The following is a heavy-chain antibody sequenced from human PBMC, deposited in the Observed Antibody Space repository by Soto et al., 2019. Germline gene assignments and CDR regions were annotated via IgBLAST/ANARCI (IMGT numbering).Heavy chain of an antibody. CDR2: ISGSGTTT. J-gene: IGHJ3*02. D-gene: IGHD2-8*01. V-gene: IGHV3-23*01. CDR1: GFTSTNYV. CDR3: AKDRVGGVPDAFDI. Sequence: LRLSCAASGFTSTNYVMNWVRQAPGKGLEWVSSISGSGTTTFYADSVKGRFIISRDNSKNTLYLQMNSLRAEDAALYYCAKDRVGGVPDAFDIWGQGTMVTVSS.